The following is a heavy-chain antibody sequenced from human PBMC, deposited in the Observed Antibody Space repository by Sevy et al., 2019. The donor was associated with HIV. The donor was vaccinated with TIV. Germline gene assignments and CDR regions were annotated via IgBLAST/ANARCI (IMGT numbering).Heavy chain of an antibody. D-gene: IGHD6-13*01. CDR2: IRYDGSDK. Sequence: GGSLRLSCAASGFTFSNYGMHWDRQVPGKGLEWVTFIRYDGSDKYYAASVKGRFTISRDDSKNTLYLQMDSLTPEDTAIYYCAKDLAGPGRRYFDYWGQGTLVTVSS. CDR1: GFTFSNYG. CDR3: AKDLAGPGRRYFDY. V-gene: IGHV3-30*02. J-gene: IGHJ4*02.